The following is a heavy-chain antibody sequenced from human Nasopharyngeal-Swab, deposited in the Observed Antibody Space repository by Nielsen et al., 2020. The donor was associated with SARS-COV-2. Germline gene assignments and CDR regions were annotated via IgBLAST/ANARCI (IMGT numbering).Heavy chain of an antibody. CDR2: IGTAGDT. J-gene: IGHJ4*02. CDR3: ARGGGSYRHFDY. CDR1: GFTFSSYD. V-gene: IGHV3-13*01. Sequence: GGSLRLSCAASGFTFSSYDMHWVRQATGKGLEWVSAIGTAGDTYYPGSVKGRFTISRENAKNTLYLQMNSLRAEDTAVYYCARGGGSYRHFDYWGQGTLVTVSS. D-gene: IGHD1-26*01.